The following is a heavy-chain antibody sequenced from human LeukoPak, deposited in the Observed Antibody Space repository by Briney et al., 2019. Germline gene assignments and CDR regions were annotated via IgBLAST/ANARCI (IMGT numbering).Heavy chain of an antibody. J-gene: IGHJ4*02. CDR3: ARTFYYTSGSYSLDY. CDR2: IYHNGNT. D-gene: IGHD3-10*01. Sequence: SETLSLTCTVSGGSISSYYWSWIRQPPGKGLEWIGEIYHNGNTNYNPSLKSRVTIPVDKYKNQFSLKLSSVTAADTAVYYCARTFYYTSGSYSLDYWGQGTLVTVSS. V-gene: IGHV4-34*01. CDR1: GGSISSYY.